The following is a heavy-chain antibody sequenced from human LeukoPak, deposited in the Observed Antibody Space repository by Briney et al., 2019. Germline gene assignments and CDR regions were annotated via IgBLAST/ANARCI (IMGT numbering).Heavy chain of an antibody. CDR2: IYYSGST. CDR3: ARVTGYMIEDYFDY. CDR1: GGSISSYY. V-gene: IGHV4-59*01. D-gene: IGHD3-22*01. J-gene: IGHJ4*02. Sequence: SETLSLACTVSGGSISSYYWSWIRQPPGKGLEWIGYIYYSGSTNYKPSLKSRVTISVETSKNQFSLKLRSVTAADTAVYYCARVTGYMIEDYFDYWGQGTLVTVSS.